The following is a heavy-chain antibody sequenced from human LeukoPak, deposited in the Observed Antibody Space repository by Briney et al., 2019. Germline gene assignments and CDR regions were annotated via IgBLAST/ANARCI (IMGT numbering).Heavy chain of an antibody. CDR2: INHSGST. V-gene: IGHV4-34*01. J-gene: IGHJ4*02. CDR3: ARGTMVASDYFDY. Sequence: SETLSLTCAVYGGSFSGYYWSWIRQPPGKGLEWIGEINHSGSTNYNPSLKSRVTISVDTSKNQFSLKLSSVTAADTAVYYCARGTMVASDYFDYWGQGTLVTVSS. CDR1: GGSFSGYY. D-gene: IGHD2-15*01.